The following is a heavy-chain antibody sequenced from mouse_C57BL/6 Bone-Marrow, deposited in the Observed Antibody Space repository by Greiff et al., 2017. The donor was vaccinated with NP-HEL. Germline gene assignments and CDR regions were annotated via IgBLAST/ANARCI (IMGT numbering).Heavy chain of an antibody. V-gene: IGHV1-81*01. CDR2: IYPRSGNT. CDR3: ARAGDWDWYFDV. Sequence: QVQLKESGAELARPGASVKLSCKASGYTFTSYGISWVKQSTGQGLEWIGEIYPRSGNTYYNEKFKGKATLTADKSSSTAYMELRSLTSEDSAVYFCARAGDWDWYFDVWGTGTTVTVSS. J-gene: IGHJ1*03. D-gene: IGHD4-1*01. CDR1: GYTFTSYG.